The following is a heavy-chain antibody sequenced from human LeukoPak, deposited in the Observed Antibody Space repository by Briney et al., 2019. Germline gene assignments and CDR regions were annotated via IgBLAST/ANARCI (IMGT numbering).Heavy chain of an antibody. V-gene: IGHV3-21*01. D-gene: IGHD3-22*01. CDR3: ASVGGDYYDSSGYHMG. Sequence: GGSLRLSCAASGFTFSSYSMNWVRQAPGKGLEWVSSISSSSSYIYYADSVKGRFTISRDNAKNSLYVQMNSLRAEDTAVYYCASVGGDYYDSSGYHMGWGQGTLVTVSS. CDR2: ISSSSSYI. J-gene: IGHJ4*02. CDR1: GFTFSSYS.